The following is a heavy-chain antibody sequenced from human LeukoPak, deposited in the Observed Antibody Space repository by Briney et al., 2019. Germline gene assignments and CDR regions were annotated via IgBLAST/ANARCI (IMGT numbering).Heavy chain of an antibody. V-gene: IGHV4-59*01. J-gene: IGHJ4*02. CDR3: AKGSDPFRWFGEFNVKLPRPIRHYYFDS. CDR2: IYYSGST. D-gene: IGHD3-10*01. CDR1: GGSISSYY. Sequence: KTSETLSLTCTVSGGSISSYYWSWIRQPPGKGLEWIGYIYYSGSTNYNPSLKSRVTISVDTSKNQFSLKLSSVTAADTAVYYCAKGSDPFRWFGEFNVKLPRPIRHYYFDSWGQGTLVTVSS.